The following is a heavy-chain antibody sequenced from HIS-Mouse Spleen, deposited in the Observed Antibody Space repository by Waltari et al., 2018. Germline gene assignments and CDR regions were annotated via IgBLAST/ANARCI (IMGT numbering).Heavy chain of an antibody. J-gene: IGHJ2*01. Sequence: VQRVQTGAEGRRAGRSVKVSCTAPGGRFTRYSNSWVRQAPGQGLEWMGGIIPIFGTANYAQKFQGRVTITADESTSTAYMELSSLRSEDTAVYYCARDSGSYSFWYFDLWGRGTLVTVSS. CDR2: IIPIFGTA. CDR3: ARDSGSYSFWYFDL. V-gene: IGHV1-69*01. D-gene: IGHD1-26*01. CDR1: GGRFTRYS.